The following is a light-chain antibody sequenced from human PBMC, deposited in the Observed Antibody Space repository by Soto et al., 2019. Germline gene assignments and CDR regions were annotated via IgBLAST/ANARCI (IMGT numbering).Light chain of an antibody. Sequence: ENVLTQSPATLSLSPGERATLSCRSSQSVSNYVAWYPQKPGPAPRLLIYDASTRATGTPARFSGSESGTDFTINISSLESADFEVYYCKQRSNWLFGPGTKVDIK. CDR2: DAS. CDR1: QSVSNY. V-gene: IGKV3-11*01. J-gene: IGKJ3*01. CDR3: KQRSNWL.